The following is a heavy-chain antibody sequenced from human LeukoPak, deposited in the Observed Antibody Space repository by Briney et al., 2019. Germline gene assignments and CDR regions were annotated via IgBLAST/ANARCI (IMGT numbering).Heavy chain of an antibody. CDR1: GGSISSGSYY. Sequence: SQTLSLTCSVSGGSISSGSYYWNWIRQHPGXXXXXXXXXXXSGNTYYNPSLKTRLTISLDTSKNQFSLKLSSVTAADTAVYYCARGGFDCSSGTCYPNYFDYWGQGTLVTVSS. V-gene: IGHV4-31*03. CDR2: XXXSGNT. J-gene: IGHJ4*02. D-gene: IGHD2-15*01. CDR3: ARGGFDCSSGTCYPNYFDY.